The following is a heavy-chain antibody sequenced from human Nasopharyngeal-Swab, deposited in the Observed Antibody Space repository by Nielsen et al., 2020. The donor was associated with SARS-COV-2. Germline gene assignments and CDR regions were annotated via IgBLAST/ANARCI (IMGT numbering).Heavy chain of an antibody. CDR3: AKDKGYSSSSPYFDY. CDR1: GFTFSDYY. CDR2: ISSSGSTI. J-gene: IGHJ4*02. D-gene: IGHD6-6*01. V-gene: IGHV3-11*01. Sequence: GESLKISCAASGFTFSDYYMSWIRQAPGKGLEWVSYISSSGSTIYYADSVKGRFTISRDNAKNSLYLQMNSLRAEDTALYYCAKDKGYSSSSPYFDYWGQGTLVTVSS.